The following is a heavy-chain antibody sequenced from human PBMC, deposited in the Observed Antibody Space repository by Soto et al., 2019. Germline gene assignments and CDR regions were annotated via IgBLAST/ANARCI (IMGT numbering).Heavy chain of an antibody. CDR2: VSGAGGST. CDR1: GFSFSTYA. CDR3: AKDRPPSQSQGGTTYGWRGRFDP. Sequence: EVQLLESGGGLVQPGGSLRLSCAASGFSFSTYAMSWVRQAPGKGLEWVSAVSGAGGSTYYEDSVKGRFTISRDNSKNPLYLQLNSLRAEDTAVYYCAKDRPPSQSQGGTTYGWRGRFDPWGQGTLVTVSS. D-gene: IGHD1-1*01. J-gene: IGHJ5*02. V-gene: IGHV3-23*01.